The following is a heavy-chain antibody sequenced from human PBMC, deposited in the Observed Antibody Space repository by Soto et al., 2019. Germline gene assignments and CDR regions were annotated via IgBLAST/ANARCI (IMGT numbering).Heavy chain of an antibody. V-gene: IGHV4-31*03. CDR1: GGSISSGVYY. J-gene: IGHJ5*02. Sequence: SETLSLTCTVSGGSISSGVYYWSWIRQHPGKGLEWIGYIYYSGSTYYNPSLKSRVTISVDTSKNQFSLKLSSVTAADTAVYYCARVVVPAAMISSWFDPWGQGTLVTVSS. D-gene: IGHD2-2*01. CDR2: IYYSGST. CDR3: ARVVVPAAMISSWFDP.